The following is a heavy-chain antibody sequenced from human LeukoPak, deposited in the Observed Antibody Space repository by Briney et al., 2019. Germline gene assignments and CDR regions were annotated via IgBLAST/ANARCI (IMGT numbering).Heavy chain of an antibody. CDR3: ARDFYDSSGAFDI. CDR2: ISSSSSYI. CDR1: GFTVSSNY. V-gene: IGHV3-21*01. D-gene: IGHD6-25*01. J-gene: IGHJ3*02. Sequence: GGSLRLSCAASGFTVSSNYMSWVRQAPGKGLEWVSSISSSSSYIYYADSVKGRFTISRDNAKNSLYLQMNSLRAEDTAVYYCARDFYDSSGAFDIWGQGTMVTVSS.